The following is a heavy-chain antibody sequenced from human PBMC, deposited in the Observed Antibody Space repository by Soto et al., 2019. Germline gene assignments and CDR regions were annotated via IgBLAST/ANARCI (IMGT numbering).Heavy chain of an antibody. V-gene: IGHV3-15*01. CDR1: GFTFSNAW. D-gene: IGHD4-17*01. CDR2: IKSKTDGGTT. CDR3: TTGIYGDYVKDY. J-gene: IGHJ4*02. Sequence: EVQLVESGGGLVKPGGSLRLSCAASGFTFSNAWMSWVRQAPGKGLEWVGRIKSKTDGGTTDYAAPVKGRFTISRYDSKNTLYLQMYSLKTEDTAVYYCTTGIYGDYVKDYWGQGTLVTVSS.